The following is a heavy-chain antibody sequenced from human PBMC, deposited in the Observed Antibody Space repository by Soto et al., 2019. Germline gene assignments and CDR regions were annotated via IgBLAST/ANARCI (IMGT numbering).Heavy chain of an antibody. CDR2: IIPIFGTA. J-gene: IGHJ5*02. D-gene: IGHD3-22*01. Sequence: QVQLVQSGAEVKKPGSSVKVSCKASGGTFSSYAINWVRQAPGQGLEWMGGIIPIFGTANYAQKFQGRVTITAAESRRTDYMELSSLSSEDTAVYYCARDRGPSSGYYPYWFDPWGQGTLVTVSS. CDR1: GGTFSSYA. V-gene: IGHV1-69*12. CDR3: ARDRGPSSGYYPYWFDP.